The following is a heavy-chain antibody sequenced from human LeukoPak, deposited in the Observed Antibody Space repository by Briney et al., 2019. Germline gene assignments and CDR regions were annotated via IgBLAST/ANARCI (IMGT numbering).Heavy chain of an antibody. Sequence: SETLSLTCTVSGGSISSHYWSWIRQPPGKGLGWIGYIYYSGSTNYNPSLKSRVTISVDTSKNQFSLKLSSVTAADTAVYYCAREVVVVPAAENWFDPWGQGTLVTVSS. CDR2: IYYSGST. D-gene: IGHD2-2*01. CDR3: AREVVVVPAAENWFDP. V-gene: IGHV4-59*11. J-gene: IGHJ5*02. CDR1: GGSISSHY.